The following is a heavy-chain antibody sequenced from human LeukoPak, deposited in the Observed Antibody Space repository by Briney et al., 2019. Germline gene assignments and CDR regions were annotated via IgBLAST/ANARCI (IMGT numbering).Heavy chain of an antibody. CDR2: IRYDGSNK. V-gene: IGHV3-30*02. CDR3: ARDKIVVVPAATFSFDY. CDR1: GFTFSSYG. D-gene: IGHD2-2*01. J-gene: IGHJ4*02. Sequence: PGGSLRLSCAASGFTFSSYGMHWVRQAPGKGLEWVAFIRYDGSNKYYADSVKGRFTISRDNSKNTLYLQMNSLRAEDTAVYYCARDKIVVVPAATFSFDYWGQGTLVTVSS.